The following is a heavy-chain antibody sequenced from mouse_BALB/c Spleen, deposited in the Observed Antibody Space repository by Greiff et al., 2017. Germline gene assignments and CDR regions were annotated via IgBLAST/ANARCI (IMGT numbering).Heavy chain of an antibody. CDR2: IYPGNSDT. CDR1: GYTFTSYW. V-gene: IGHV1-5*01. Sequence: EVQLQQSGTVLARPGASVKMSCKASGYTFTSYWMHWVKQRPGQGLEWIGAIYPGNSDTSYNQKFKGKAKLTAVTSTSTAYMELSSLTNEDSAVYYCTRSPTMTFAYWGQGTLVTVSA. D-gene: IGHD2-10*01. CDR3: TRSPTMTFAY. J-gene: IGHJ3*01.